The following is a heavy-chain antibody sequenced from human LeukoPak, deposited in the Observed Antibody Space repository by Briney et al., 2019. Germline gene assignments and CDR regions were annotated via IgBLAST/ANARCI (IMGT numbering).Heavy chain of an antibody. CDR1: GFTFSSYA. V-gene: IGHV3-23*01. D-gene: IGHD3-10*01. CDR3: AKCFFRSGSGYFDY. Sequence: GGSLRLSCAASGFTFSSYAVSWVRQAPGKGLEWVSALSGSGGSTYYADSVKGRFTISRDNYKNTLYLQMNSLRAEDTAVYYCAKCFFRSGSGYFDYWGQGTLVTVSS. CDR2: LSGSGGST. J-gene: IGHJ4*02.